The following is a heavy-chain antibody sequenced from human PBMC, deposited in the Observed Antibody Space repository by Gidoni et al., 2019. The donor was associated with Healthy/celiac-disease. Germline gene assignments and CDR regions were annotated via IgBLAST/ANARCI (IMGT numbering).Heavy chain of an antibody. CDR3: ARVRELLPDY. Sequence: QVQLQESGPGLVTPSEHLSLTCTVSGGSISSYYWSWIRQPPGKGLEWIGYIYYRGSTNYNPSLKSRVTISVDTSKIQFSLKLSSVTAADTAVYYCARVRELLPDYWGQGTLVTVSS. J-gene: IGHJ4*02. CDR1: GGSISSYY. D-gene: IGHD1-26*01. V-gene: IGHV4-59*01. CDR2: IYYRGST.